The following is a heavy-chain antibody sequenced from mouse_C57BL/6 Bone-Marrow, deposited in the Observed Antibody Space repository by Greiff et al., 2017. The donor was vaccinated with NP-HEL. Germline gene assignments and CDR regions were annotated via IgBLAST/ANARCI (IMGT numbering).Heavy chain of an antibody. V-gene: IGHV1-72*01. J-gene: IGHJ3*01. CDR1: GYTFTSYW. CDR2: IDPNSGGT. CDR3: ARRGYDSRYWFAY. D-gene: IGHD1-1*01. Sequence: QVQLQQPGAELVKPGASVKLSCKASGYTFTSYWMHWVKQRPGRGLEWIGRIDPNSGGTKYNEKFKSKATLTVDKPSSTAYMQRSSLTSEDSAVYYCARRGYDSRYWFAYWGQGTLVTVSA.